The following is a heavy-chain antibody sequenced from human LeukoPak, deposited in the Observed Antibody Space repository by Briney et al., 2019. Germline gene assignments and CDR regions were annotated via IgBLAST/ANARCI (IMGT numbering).Heavy chain of an antibody. D-gene: IGHD3-10*01. CDR1: GGSFSGYY. CDR2: INHSGST. CDR3: ASRQYGSGSYGFRREY. J-gene: IGHJ4*02. Sequence: SETLSLTCAVYGGSFSGYYWSWIRQPPGKGLEWIGEINHSGSTNYNPSLKSRVTISVDTSKNQFSPKLSSVTAADTAVYYCASRQYGSGSYGFRREYWGQGTLVTVSS. V-gene: IGHV4-34*01.